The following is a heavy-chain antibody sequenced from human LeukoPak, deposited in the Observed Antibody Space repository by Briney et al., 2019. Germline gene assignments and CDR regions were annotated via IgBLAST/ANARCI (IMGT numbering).Heavy chain of an antibody. V-gene: IGHV1-8*01. CDR1: GYTFTNYD. D-gene: IGHD2-15*01. CDR3: ARDQDIVVVVAALRQREMGGFDP. Sequence: ASVKVSFKASGYTFTNYDINGVRQATGQGPEWMGWMNPKSGNTVYAQKFQGRVTITRNTSISTAYMELGSLRSDDTAVYYCARDQDIVVVVAALRQREMGGFDPWGRGTLVTVSS. J-gene: IGHJ5*02. CDR2: MNPKSGNT.